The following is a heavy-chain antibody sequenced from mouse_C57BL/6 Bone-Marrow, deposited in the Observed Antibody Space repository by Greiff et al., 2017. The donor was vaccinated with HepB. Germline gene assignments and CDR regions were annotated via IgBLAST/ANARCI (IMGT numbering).Heavy chain of an antibody. CDR1: GYTFTDYE. D-gene: IGHD2-13*01. V-gene: IGHV1-15*01. CDR3: PRWGDYVFWFAY. J-gene: IGHJ3*01. Sequence: VQLQQSGAELVRPGASVTLSCKASGYTFTDYEMHWVKQTPVHGLEWIGAIDPETGGTAYNQKFKGKAILTADKSSSTAYMELRSLTSEDSAVYYCPRWGDYVFWFAYWGQGTLVTVSA. CDR2: IDPETGGT.